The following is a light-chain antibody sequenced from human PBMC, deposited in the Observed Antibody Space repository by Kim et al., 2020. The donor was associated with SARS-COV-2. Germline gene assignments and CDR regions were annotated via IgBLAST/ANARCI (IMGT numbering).Light chain of an antibody. V-gene: IGLV6-57*03. CDR2: END. J-gene: IGLJ3*02. Sequence: PITCTRASGSIASNYVQWYQQRPGSAPTTMIYENDRRPSGVPDRFSGSIDSSSNSASLTISGLKTEDEADYSCQSFDSSTHSWVFGGGTQLTV. CDR3: QSFDSSTHSWV. CDR1: SGSIASNY.